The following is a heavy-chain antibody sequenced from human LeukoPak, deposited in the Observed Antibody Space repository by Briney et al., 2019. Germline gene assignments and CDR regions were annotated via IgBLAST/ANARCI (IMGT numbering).Heavy chain of an antibody. CDR3: ARYDFWSGYYYIFDY. D-gene: IGHD3-3*01. J-gene: IGHJ4*02. CDR2: ISGSGGST. CDR1: GFTFSSYA. V-gene: IGHV3-23*01. Sequence: GGSLRLSCAASGFTFSSYAMSWVRQAPGKGLEWVSAISGSGGSTYYADSVKGRFTISRDNSKNTLYLQMNSLRAEDTAVYYCARYDFWSGYYYIFDYWGQGTLVTVSS.